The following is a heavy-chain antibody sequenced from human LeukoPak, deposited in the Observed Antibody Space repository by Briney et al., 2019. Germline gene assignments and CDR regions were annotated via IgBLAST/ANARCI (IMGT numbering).Heavy chain of an antibody. Sequence: GASVKVSCKASGGTFSSYAISWVRQAPGQGLEWMGGIIPIFGTANYAQKFQGRVTITADESTSTAYMELSSLRSEDTAAYYCAASRGANNWFDPWGQGTLVTVSS. CDR1: GGTFSSYA. CDR2: IIPIFGTA. D-gene: IGHD1-26*01. J-gene: IGHJ5*02. CDR3: AASRGANNWFDP. V-gene: IGHV1-69*13.